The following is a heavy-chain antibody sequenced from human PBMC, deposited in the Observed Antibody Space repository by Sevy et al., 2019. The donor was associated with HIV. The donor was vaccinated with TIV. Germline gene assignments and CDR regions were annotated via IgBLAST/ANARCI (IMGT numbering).Heavy chain of an antibody. D-gene: IGHD2-2*01. CDR3: AADRGEDYCSSNSCQRHYYYGLDV. J-gene: IGHJ6*02. CDR1: GYRLIEVS. CDR2: LDPEDGET. Sequence: ASVKVSCKVSGYRLIEVSMHWVRQAPGKGLEWMGHLDPEDGETIYAQNFQGRVTMTEDTSTDTAYMEVSSLRSEDTAVYYCAADRGEDYCSSNSCQRHYYYGLDVWGQGTTVTVSS. V-gene: IGHV1-24*01.